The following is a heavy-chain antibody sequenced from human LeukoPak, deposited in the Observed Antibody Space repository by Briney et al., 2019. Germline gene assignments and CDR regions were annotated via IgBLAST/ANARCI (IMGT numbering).Heavy chain of an antibody. J-gene: IGHJ4*02. CDR1: GDSINSLD. Sequence: ETLSLTCTVSGDSINSLDLWSWVRQAPGKGLEWVSSISGSGSSTYYADSVKDRFTISRDSSKNTTYLQMNSLRAEDTAVFYCAKSGGGTTKNKYYFDYWGQGTLVTVSS. CDR3: AKSGGGTTKNKYYFDY. CDR2: ISGSGSST. D-gene: IGHD3-10*01. V-gene: IGHV3-23*01.